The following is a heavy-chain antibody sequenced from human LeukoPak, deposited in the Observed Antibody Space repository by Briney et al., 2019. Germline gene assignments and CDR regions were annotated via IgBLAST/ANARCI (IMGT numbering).Heavy chain of an antibody. CDR2: IYYSGST. CDR1: GGSISSYY. D-gene: IGHD2-21*02. CDR3: ARSRGVTREFHP. Sequence: SETLSLTCTVSGGSISSYYWSWIRQPPGKGLEWIGYIYYSGSTNYNPSLKSRVTISVDTSKNQFSLKLSSVTAADTAVYYCARSRGVTREFHPWGQGTLVTVSS. V-gene: IGHV4-59*01. J-gene: IGHJ5*02.